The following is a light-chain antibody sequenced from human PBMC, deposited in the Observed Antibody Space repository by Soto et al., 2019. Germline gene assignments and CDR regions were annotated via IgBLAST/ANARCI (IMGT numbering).Light chain of an antibody. J-gene: IGLJ2*01. Sequence: QSALTQPASVSGSPGQSITISCTGTSSDVGGYNFVSWYQQHPGKAPKLMIYKVSNRPSGVSNRFSGSKSGNTASLTISGVQAEDEADYYCSSHSSSSTVVFGGGTQLTVL. CDR2: KVS. V-gene: IGLV2-14*01. CDR3: SSHSSSSTVV. CDR1: SSDVGGYNF.